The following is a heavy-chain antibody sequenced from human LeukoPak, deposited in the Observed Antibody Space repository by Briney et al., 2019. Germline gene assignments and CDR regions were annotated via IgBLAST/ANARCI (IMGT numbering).Heavy chain of an antibody. CDR2: IKRETDGGTI. Sequence: GGSLSLSFAACGFTLNNIWVMWVRRAPGKGREGRGRIKRETDGGTIDYAAPVKGRFTISRDDSSNTLYLQMDSLKIEDTAVYYCTTDRYYDNSELQFQHWGQGTLVTVSS. V-gene: IGHV3-15*01. CDR1: GFTLNNIW. CDR3: TTDRYYDNSELQFQH. J-gene: IGHJ1*01. D-gene: IGHD3-22*01.